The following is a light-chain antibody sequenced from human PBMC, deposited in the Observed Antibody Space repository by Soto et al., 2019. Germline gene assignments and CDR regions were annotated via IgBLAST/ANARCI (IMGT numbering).Light chain of an antibody. J-gene: IGLJ2*01. V-gene: IGLV4-69*01. CDR3: QTWGTSVV. CDR2: LNSDGSH. Sequence: QPVLTQSPSASASLGASVKLTCTLSSGHSSYTIAWHQQKPEKGPRYLMNLNSDGSHSKGDGIPDRFSGSSSGTERYLTISSLQSEDEADYYCQTWGTSVVFGGGTKLTVL. CDR1: SGHSSYT.